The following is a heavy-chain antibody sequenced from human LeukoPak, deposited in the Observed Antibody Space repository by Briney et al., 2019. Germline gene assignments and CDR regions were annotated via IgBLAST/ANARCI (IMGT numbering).Heavy chain of an antibody. V-gene: IGHV3-48*02. CDR1: GFTFGTYG. D-gene: IGHD4-23*01. Sequence: GGSLRLSCAASGFTFGTYGMNWVRQAPGKGLEWVSYISGSSTTIYYADSVKGRFTISRDNAKNSLYLQINSLRDEDTAVYYCARDSTSYYSGVYWGQGTLVTVSS. CDR3: ARDSTSYYSGVY. CDR2: ISGSSTTI. J-gene: IGHJ4*02.